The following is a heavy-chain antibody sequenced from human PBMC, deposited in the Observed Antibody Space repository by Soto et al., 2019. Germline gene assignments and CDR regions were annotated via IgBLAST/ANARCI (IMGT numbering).Heavy chain of an antibody. Sequence: QVQLVKSGAEVKKPGSSVKVSCKASGGTLGIYTISWVRQAPGQGLGGMGGSIPPLGTPNYAQKFQGRVTITADESTSTAYMELNSLRSEDTAVYYCANGGTTGNRRGFDYWGQGTLVTVAS. J-gene: IGHJ4*02. CDR2: SIPPLGTP. CDR3: ANGGTTGNRRGFDY. D-gene: IGHD1-1*01. V-gene: IGHV1-69*01. CDR1: GGTLGIYT.